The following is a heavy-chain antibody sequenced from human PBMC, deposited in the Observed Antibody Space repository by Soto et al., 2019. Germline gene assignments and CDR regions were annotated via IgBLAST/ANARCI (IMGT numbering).Heavy chain of an antibody. CDR1: GGSISSSSYY. D-gene: IGHD4-17*01. J-gene: IGHJ4*02. V-gene: IGHV4-39*01. CDR3: ATQFFYGDYGGADY. CDR2: IYYSGST. Sequence: QLQLQESGPGLVKPSETLSLTCTVSGGSISSSSYYWGWIRQPPGKGLEWIGSIYYSGSTYYNPSLNVPVTISVDTSKNQFSLTLSPVTSADTAVYYCATQFFYGDYGGADYWGPGTLVTGSS.